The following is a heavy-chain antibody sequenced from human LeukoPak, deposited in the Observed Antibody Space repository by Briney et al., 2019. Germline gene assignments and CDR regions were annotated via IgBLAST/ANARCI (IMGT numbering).Heavy chain of an antibody. CDR1: GFTFSSYN. Sequence: PVGSLRLSCAASGFTFSSYNMSWVRQAPGKGLEWVSFISSSGSYIYYADSVRGRFTISRDNAENSLYLQMNSLRAEDTAVYYCARGADCSSTSCYKGDWFDPWGQGTLVTVSS. V-gene: IGHV3-21*01. D-gene: IGHD2-2*02. CDR2: ISSSGSYI. CDR3: ARGADCSSTSCYKGDWFDP. J-gene: IGHJ5*02.